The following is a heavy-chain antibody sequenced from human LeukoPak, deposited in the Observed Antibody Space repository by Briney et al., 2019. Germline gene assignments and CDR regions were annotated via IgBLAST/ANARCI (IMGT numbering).Heavy chain of an antibody. CDR3: ARERLTVGYCSSTSCYPPYNWFDP. V-gene: IGHV4-61*02. CDR1: GGSISSGSYY. D-gene: IGHD2-2*01. Sequence: PSETLSPTCTVSGGSISSGSYYWGWIRQPAGKGLEWIGRIYTSGSTNYNPSLNSRVTISVDTSKNQFSLKLSSVTAADTAVYYCARERLTVGYCSSTSCYPPYNWFDPWGQGTLVTVSS. CDR2: IYTSGST. J-gene: IGHJ5*02.